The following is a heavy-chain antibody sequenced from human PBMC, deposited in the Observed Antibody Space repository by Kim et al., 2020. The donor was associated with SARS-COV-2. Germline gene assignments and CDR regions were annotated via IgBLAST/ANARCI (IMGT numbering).Heavy chain of an antibody. CDR3: AKAQYSSSSETGYYYYGLDA. V-gene: IGHV3-23*01. Sequence: GGSLRLSCVASGFTFNTYAMTWVRQAPGKGLEWVSGISASGGSAYYADSVKGRFTITRDNSRNAMYLQMNSLRAEDTAVYFCAKAQYSSSSETGYYYYGLDAWGQGTTVTVSS. D-gene: IGHD6-6*01. CDR1: GFTFNTYA. J-gene: IGHJ6*02. CDR2: ISASGGSA.